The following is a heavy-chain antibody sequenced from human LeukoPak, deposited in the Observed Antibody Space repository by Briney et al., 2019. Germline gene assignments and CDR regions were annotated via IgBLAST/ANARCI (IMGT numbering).Heavy chain of an antibody. CDR3: ARAYGSGSYYVKAADY. Sequence: GASVKVSCKASGYTFSTYGINWVRQAPGQGLEWMGWINAYNGDTKYAQRLQGRVTMTADTSTTTAYMELRARRSDDTAVYYCARAYGSGSYYVKAADYWGQGTLVTVSS. J-gene: IGHJ4*02. CDR2: INAYNGDT. V-gene: IGHV1-18*01. CDR1: GYTFSTYG. D-gene: IGHD3-10*01.